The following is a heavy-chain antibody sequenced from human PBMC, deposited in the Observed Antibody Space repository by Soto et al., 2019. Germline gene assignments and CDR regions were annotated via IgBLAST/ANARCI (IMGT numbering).Heavy chain of an antibody. J-gene: IGHJ2*01. V-gene: IGHV4-34*01. CDR2: INHSGSS. CDR1: GGSFSGFY. Sequence: SETLSLTCAVHGGSFSGFYWSWIRQPPGKGLEWIGEINHSGSSNYNPPLKSRVTMSLDTSRNQFSLSLNSVTAADTAVYYCARMAGPWYFDLWGRGTLVTVSS. CDR3: ARMAGPWYFDL.